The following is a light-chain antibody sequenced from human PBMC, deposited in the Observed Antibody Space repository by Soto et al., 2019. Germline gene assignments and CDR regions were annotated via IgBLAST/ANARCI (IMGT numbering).Light chain of an antibody. Sequence: EILLTQSPGTLSFSPGEGATLSCRASQSVSSSYLAWYQQKPGQAPRLLIYGASSRATGIPDRYSGSGSGTDFTLTISRLEPEDFAVYYCRQYGSSPWTFGQGTKVDIK. CDR3: RQYGSSPWT. CDR2: GAS. CDR1: QSVSSSY. V-gene: IGKV3-20*01. J-gene: IGKJ1*01.